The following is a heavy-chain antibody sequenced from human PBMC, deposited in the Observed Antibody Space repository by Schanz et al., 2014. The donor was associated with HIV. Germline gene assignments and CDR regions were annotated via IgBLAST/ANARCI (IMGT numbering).Heavy chain of an antibody. D-gene: IGHD6-13*01. V-gene: IGHV1-46*01. Sequence: QVHLVQSGAELKKPGASVKLSCKASGFTLTSYYIHWVRQAPGQGLEWMGMIKTSGGTTTYAQKCQGRVTLTRDTTATTVYMELSSLKSEDTAVYFCANSLGISPGGQDYWGQGTLVTVSS. CDR2: IKTSGGTT. J-gene: IGHJ4*02. CDR1: GFTLTSYY. CDR3: ANSLGISPGGQDY.